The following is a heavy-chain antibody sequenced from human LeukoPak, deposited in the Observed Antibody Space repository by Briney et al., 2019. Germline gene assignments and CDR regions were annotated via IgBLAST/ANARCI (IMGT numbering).Heavy chain of an antibody. Sequence: SETLSLTCTVSGGSISSYYWSWIRQPAGRGLEWIGRLYTSGSTNYNPSPKSRVTMPLDTSNNQFSLKLSSVTGADTDVYYCAREDPYYDYVWGSYRYGYYFDYWGQGTLVTVSS. V-gene: IGHV4-4*07. D-gene: IGHD3-16*02. CDR1: GGSISSYY. CDR3: AREDPYYDYVWGSYRYGYYFDY. J-gene: IGHJ4*02. CDR2: LYTSGST.